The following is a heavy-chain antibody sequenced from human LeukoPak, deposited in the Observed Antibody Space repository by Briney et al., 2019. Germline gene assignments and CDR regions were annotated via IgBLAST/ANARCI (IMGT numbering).Heavy chain of an antibody. V-gene: IGHV4-61*02. J-gene: IGHJ4*02. CDR3: ARASYSYDISGWVPFDY. Sequence: SETLSLTCTVSGDSISSGNYYWSWIRQPAGKGLEWIGRIYTSGSTTYNPSLKSRVTISGDTSENQFSLRLSSVTAADTAVYYCARASYSYDISGWVPFDYWGQGTLVTVSS. D-gene: IGHD3-22*01. CDR1: GDSISSGNYY. CDR2: IYTSGST.